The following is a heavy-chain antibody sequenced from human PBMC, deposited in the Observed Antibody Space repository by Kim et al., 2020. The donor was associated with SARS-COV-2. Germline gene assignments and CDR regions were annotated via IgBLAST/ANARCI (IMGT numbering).Heavy chain of an antibody. CDR1: GYTFTSHD. CDR3: VRGTLADYNLVTSYYFLDP. D-gene: IGHD3-10*01. Sequence: ASVKVSCEASGYTFTSHDINWVRQAPGHGLEWMGWMNPNSGNTGYAQKFQGRVTMTRATSINTAYMELSSLRSEDTAIYFCVRGTLADYNLVTSYYFLDPWGQGTLVTVSS. V-gene: IGHV1-8*01. J-gene: IGHJ5*02. CDR2: MNPNSGNT.